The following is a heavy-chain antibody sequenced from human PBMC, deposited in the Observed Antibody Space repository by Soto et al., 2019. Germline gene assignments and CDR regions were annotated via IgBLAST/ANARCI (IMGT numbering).Heavy chain of an antibody. Sequence: EVQLVESGGGLVQPGGSLRLSCAASGFTFSSHWMSWVRQAPGKGLEWVANIKEDGTEKYYVGSVKGRFTISRDNAKNSLFVQMSSLRAEDTAVYYCARVAWAYDDVWGRYFVYWGQGFLVAVSS. J-gene: IGHJ4*02. D-gene: IGHD3-16*01. V-gene: IGHV3-7*01. CDR3: ARVAWAYDDVWGRYFVY. CDR1: GFTFSSHW. CDR2: IKEDGTEK.